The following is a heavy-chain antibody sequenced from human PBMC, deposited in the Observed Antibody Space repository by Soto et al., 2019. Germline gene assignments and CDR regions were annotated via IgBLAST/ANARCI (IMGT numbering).Heavy chain of an antibody. V-gene: IGHV4-34*01. Sequence: QVQLQQWGAGLLKPSETLSLTCAVYGGSFSGYYWSWIRQPPGKGLEWIGEINHSGSTNYNPSLKSRVTISVDTSKNQCSLKLSSVTAADTAVYYCARYSSSWYGDYWGQGTLVTVSS. D-gene: IGHD6-13*01. J-gene: IGHJ4*02. CDR1: GGSFSGYY. CDR2: INHSGST. CDR3: ARYSSSWYGDY.